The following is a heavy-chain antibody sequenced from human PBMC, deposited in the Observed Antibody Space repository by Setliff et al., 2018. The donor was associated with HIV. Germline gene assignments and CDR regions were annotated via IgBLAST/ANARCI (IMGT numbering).Heavy chain of an antibody. D-gene: IGHD3-10*01. Sequence: SETLSLTCTVSGLSMSYNYWTWIRQSPGKGLEWIGRVYSSGSTNYSPSLKSRVTRSVDTSKNQFFLKLTSVTAADAAVYYCARTSRTSGRGLFDYWGQGSQVTVSS. V-gene: IGHV4-4*07. CDR2: VYSSGST. CDR1: GLSMSYNY. J-gene: IGHJ4*02. CDR3: ARTSRTSGRGLFDY.